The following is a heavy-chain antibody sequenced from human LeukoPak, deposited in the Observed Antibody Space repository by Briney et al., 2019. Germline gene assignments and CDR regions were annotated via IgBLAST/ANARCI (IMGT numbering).Heavy chain of an antibody. V-gene: IGHV1-69*05. CDR2: SFPILRIA. CDR1: GGTFSNYA. D-gene: IGHD4-23*01. Sequence: SVKVSCKASGGTFSNYAFNWVRQAPGQGLEWMGGSFPILRIADYAQRFQGRVTITTDESTDTAYMDLSSLTSEDTAVYYCARSSTAVGGLGDSGGWFGPWGQGTLVVVSS. CDR3: ARSSTAVGGLGDSGGWFGP. J-gene: IGHJ5*02.